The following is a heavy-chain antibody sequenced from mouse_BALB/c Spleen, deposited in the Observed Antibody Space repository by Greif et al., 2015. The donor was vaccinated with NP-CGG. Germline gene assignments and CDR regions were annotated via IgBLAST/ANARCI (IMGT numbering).Heavy chain of an antibody. CDR1: GYTFTSYV. J-gene: IGHJ4*01. Sequence: VQLQQSGPELVKPGASVKMSCKASGYTFTSYVMHWVKQKPGQGLEWIGYINPYNDGTKYNEKFKGKATLTSDKSSSPACMELSGLTSVDSAVYSGARGVHITTVVDYYAMDYWGQGTSVTVSS. V-gene: IGHV1-14*01. D-gene: IGHD1-1*01. CDR2: INPYNDGT. CDR3: ARGVHITTVVDYYAMDY.